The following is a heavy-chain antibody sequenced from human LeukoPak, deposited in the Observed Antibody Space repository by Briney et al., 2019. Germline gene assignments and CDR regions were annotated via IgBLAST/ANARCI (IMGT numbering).Heavy chain of an antibody. D-gene: IGHD3-3*01. CDR2: INAGNGNT. CDR3: ARGGYDFWSGYYTGDYFDY. V-gene: IGHV1-3*01. J-gene: IGHJ4*02. Sequence: ASVKVSCKASGYTFTSYAMHWVRQAPGQRLEWMGWINAGNGNTKYSQKFQGRVTITADESTSTAYMELSSLRSEDTAVYYCARGGYDFWSGYYTGDYFDYWGQGTLVTVSS. CDR1: GYTFTSYA.